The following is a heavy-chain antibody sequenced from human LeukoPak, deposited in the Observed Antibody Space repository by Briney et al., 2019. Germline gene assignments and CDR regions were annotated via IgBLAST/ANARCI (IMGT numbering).Heavy chain of an antibody. Sequence: SETLSLTCTVSGGSISSGGYYWSWIRQPPGKGLEWIGYIYHSGSTYYNPSLKSRVTISVDRSKNQFSLKLSSVTAADTAVYYCARDSGYGSFDYWGQGALVTVSS. J-gene: IGHJ4*02. CDR2: IYHSGST. CDR3: ARDSGYGSFDY. D-gene: IGHD5-12*01. CDR1: GGSISSGGYY. V-gene: IGHV4-30-2*01.